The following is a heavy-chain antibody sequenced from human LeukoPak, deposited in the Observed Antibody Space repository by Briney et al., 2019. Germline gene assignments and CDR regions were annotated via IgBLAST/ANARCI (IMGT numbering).Heavy chain of an antibody. Sequence: GGTLRLSCAASGFTFSSYGMSWVRQSPGKGLEWVSAISGSGGSTFYADSVKGRFTISRDNSKDTLYLQMNSLRAEDTAVYYCAKDGAGYSSGWFLYYYYYYMDVWGKGTTVTISS. CDR2: ISGSGGST. CDR1: GFTFSSYG. CDR3: AKDGAGYSSGWFLYYYYYYMDV. J-gene: IGHJ6*03. V-gene: IGHV3-23*01. D-gene: IGHD6-19*01.